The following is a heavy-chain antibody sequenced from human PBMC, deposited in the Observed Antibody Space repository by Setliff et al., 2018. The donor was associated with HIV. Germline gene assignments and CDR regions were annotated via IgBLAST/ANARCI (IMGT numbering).Heavy chain of an antibody. J-gene: IGHJ4*02. CDR1: GGTFSSYA. CDR2: IIPIFGTA. Sequence: SVNVSCKASGGTFSSYAISWVRQAPGQGLEWMGGIIPIFGTANYAQKFQVRVTITADESTSTAYMELSSLRSEDTAVYYCASGGEIAVAGPSLYYFDYWGQGTLVTVSS. D-gene: IGHD6-19*01. V-gene: IGHV1-69*13. CDR3: ASGGEIAVAGPSLYYFDY.